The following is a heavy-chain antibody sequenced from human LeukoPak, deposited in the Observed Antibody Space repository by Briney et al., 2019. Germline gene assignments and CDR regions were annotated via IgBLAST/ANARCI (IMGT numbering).Heavy chain of an antibody. CDR2: IYYTGST. Sequence: PSETLSLTCTVSGGSIISSSDYWGWIRQPPGKGLEWIAAIYYTGSTYYNPSLRSRVTISVDTSKNQFSLKLNSVTAADTAVYYCARENDGSNDYWGQGTLVAVSS. CDR1: GGSIISSSDY. D-gene: IGHD5-24*01. CDR3: ARENDGSNDY. V-gene: IGHV4-39*07. J-gene: IGHJ4*02.